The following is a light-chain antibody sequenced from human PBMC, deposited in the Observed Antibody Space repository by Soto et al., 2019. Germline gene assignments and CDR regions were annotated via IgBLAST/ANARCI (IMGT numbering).Light chain of an antibody. CDR1: QSISNN. CDR3: QQGSNLPTIP. J-gene: IGKJ5*01. V-gene: IGKV3-11*01. CDR2: GAS. Sequence: QSSATVSVNQGERATLSCRASQSISNNLAWYQQKPGQTPRLLIYGASNRATGIPARFSGSGSGTDFTLTISILEPEDFAIHYRQQGSNLPTIPFGQGT.